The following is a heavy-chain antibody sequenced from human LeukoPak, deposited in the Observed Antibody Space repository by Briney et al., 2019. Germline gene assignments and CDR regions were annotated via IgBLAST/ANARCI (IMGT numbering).Heavy chain of an antibody. D-gene: IGHD6-19*01. CDR2: ISPSGGST. J-gene: IGHJ4*02. V-gene: IGHV1-46*01. Sequence: ASVRVSCKASGYTFTSYYMHWVRQAPGQGLEWMGIISPSGGSTSYTQKFQGRVTMTRYTSTSTIYMELSSLRSEDTAVYYCARSPEGWYLDYWGQGTLVTVSS. CDR3: ARSPEGWYLDY. CDR1: GYTFTSYY.